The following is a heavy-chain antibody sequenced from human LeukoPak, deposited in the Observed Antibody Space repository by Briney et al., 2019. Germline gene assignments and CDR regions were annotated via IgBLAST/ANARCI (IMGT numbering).Heavy chain of an antibody. CDR1: GFTFSDSY. Sequence: SGGSLRLSCAASGFTFSDSYMSWIRQSPGKGLEWVSHISGSGHIIYYADSMKGRFTISRDNAKNSLYLQMNSLRAEDTAVYYCAELGITMIGGVWGKGTTVTISS. D-gene: IGHD3-10*02. CDR2: ISGSGHII. CDR3: AELGITMIGGV. V-gene: IGHV3-11*04. J-gene: IGHJ6*04.